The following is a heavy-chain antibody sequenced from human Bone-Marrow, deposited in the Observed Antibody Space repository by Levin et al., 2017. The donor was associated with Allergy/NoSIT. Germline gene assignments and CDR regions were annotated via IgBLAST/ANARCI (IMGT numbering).Heavy chain of an antibody. D-gene: IGHD2-15*01. CDR1: GYTFSTYS. CDR3: ARTTSVGYCSGGTCYSDLGYYYGMDV. J-gene: IGHJ6*02. Sequence: PEASVKVSCKASGYTFSTYSITWVRQAPGQGLEWLGWISGSNGKTNYAPKLQGRVTLTTDTSTSTVYMELRSLRSDDTAVYYCARTTSVGYCSGGTCYSDLGYYYGMDVWGQGTTVTVSS. CDR2: ISGSNGKT. V-gene: IGHV1-18*01.